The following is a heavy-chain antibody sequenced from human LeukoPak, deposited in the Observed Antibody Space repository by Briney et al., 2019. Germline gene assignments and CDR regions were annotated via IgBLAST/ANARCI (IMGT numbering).Heavy chain of an antibody. J-gene: IGHJ4*02. V-gene: IGHV3-48*03. CDR1: GFTFSNYE. CDR2: ISSSGSTI. D-gene: IGHD6-19*01. Sequence: GGSLRLSCAASGFTFSNYEMNWVRQAPGKGLEWVSYISSSGSTIYYADSVKGRFTISRDNAKNSLYLQMNSLRAEDTALYYCARLAVAGPLGGIDYWGQGALVTVSS. CDR3: ARLAVAGPLGGIDY.